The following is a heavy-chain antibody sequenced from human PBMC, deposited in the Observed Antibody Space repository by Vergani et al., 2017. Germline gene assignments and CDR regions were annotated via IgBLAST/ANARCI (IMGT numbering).Heavy chain of an antibody. J-gene: IGHJ3*02. CDR1: GFTFSSYS. CDR3: ARDLLTLITIFGVVIIDAFDI. CDR2: ISSSSSYI. D-gene: IGHD3-3*01. Sequence: EVQLVESGGGLVKPGGSLRLSCAASGFTFSSYSMNWVRQAPGKGLEWVSSISSSSSYIYYADSVKGRFTISRDNAKNSLYLQMNSLRAEDTAVYYCARDLLTLITIFGVVIIDAFDIWGQGTMVTVSS. V-gene: IGHV3-21*01.